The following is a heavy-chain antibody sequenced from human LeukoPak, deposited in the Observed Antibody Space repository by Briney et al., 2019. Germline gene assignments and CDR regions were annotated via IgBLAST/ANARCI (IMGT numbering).Heavy chain of an antibody. Sequence: GGSLRLSCAASGFTFNNAWMTWVRQAPGKGLEWVGHMKSKSDGGTTDYAAPGKGRYTIPRDDSKNTLYLQMDSLKTDDTAVYYCTTDSFTVIVPTAKGPWGQGTLLTVSS. CDR2: MKSKSDGGTT. J-gene: IGHJ5*02. CDR3: TTDSFTVIVPTAKGP. V-gene: IGHV3-15*01. D-gene: IGHD2-2*01. CDR1: GFTFNNAW.